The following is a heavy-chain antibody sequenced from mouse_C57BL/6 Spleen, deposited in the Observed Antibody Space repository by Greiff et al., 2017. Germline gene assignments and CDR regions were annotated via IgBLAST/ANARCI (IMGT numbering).Heavy chain of an antibody. D-gene: IGHD1-1*01. J-gene: IGHJ1*03. Sequence: EVQLQQSGPELVKPGASVKISCKASGYTFTDYYMNWVKQSHGKSLEWIGDINPNNGGTSSNQKFKGKATLTVDKSSNTAYLQLSSLTSEDTAVYYCARTPSITTVVYFDVWGTGTTVTVSS. CDR1: GYTFTDYY. CDR3: ARTPSITTVVYFDV. CDR2: INPNNGGT. V-gene: IGHV1-26*01.